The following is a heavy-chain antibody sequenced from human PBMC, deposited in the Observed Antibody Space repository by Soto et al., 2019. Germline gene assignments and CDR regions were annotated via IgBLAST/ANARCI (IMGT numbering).Heavy chain of an antibody. J-gene: IGHJ4*02. D-gene: IGHD2-8*01. CDR2: IIPIFGTA. CDR3: ASTYCTNGVCYSAYSSSWYFDY. Sequence: SVKVSCKASGGTFSSYAISWVRQAPGQGLEWMGGIIPIFGTANYAQKFQGRVTITADKSTSTAYMELSSLRSEDTAVYYCASTYCTNGVCYSAYSSSWYFDYWGQGTRVTVSS. V-gene: IGHV1-69*06. CDR1: GGTFSSYA.